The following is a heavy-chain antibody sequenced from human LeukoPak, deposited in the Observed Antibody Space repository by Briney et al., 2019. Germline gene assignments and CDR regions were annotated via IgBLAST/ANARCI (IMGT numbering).Heavy chain of an antibody. CDR1: GYTFTSYG. Sequence: ASVKVSCKASGYTFTSYGISWVRQAPGQGLEWMGWISAYNGNTNYAQKLQGRVTMTTDTSTSTAYMELRSLRSEDTAVYYCAREDYGDYVVWFDPWGQGTLVTVSS. J-gene: IGHJ5*02. D-gene: IGHD4-17*01. V-gene: IGHV1-18*01. CDR3: AREDYGDYVVWFDP. CDR2: ISAYNGNT.